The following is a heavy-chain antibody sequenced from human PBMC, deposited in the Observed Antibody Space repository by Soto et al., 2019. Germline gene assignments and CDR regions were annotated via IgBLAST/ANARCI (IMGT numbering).Heavy chain of an antibody. CDR1: GFTFSSYS. J-gene: IGHJ3*02. Sequence: EVQLVESGGGLVQPGGSLRLSCAASGFTFSSYSMTWVRQAPGKGLEWVSYISSSGSTIYYAASVKGRFTISRDNTQNSLFLQMISLLAEDTAVYYCARDDRAYSANALDIWGQGTMVTVSS. CDR2: ISSSGSTI. D-gene: IGHD4-4*01. CDR3: ARDDRAYSANALDI. V-gene: IGHV3-48*01.